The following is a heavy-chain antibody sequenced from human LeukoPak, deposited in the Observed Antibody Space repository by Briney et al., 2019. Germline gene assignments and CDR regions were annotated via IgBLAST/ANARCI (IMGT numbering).Heavy chain of an antibody. J-gene: IGHJ4*02. D-gene: IGHD6-6*01. CDR1: GDSISSYY. CDR3: ARLTRLSTSPDRYYLDY. V-gene: IGHV4-4*09. CDR2: IYTSGGT. Sequence: PSETLSLTCTVSGDSISSYYWSWIRQPPGKGLEWIGYIYTSGGTNYIPSLKGRVTISIDTSKNQFSLKLSSVTAADSAVYYCARLTRLSTSPDRYYLDYWGQGTLVTVST.